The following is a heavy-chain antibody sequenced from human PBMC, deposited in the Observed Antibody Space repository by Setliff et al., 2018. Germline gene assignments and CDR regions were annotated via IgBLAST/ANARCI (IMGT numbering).Heavy chain of an antibody. Sequence: PSETLSLTCTVSGGSITSGRYYWGWIRQPPGKGLEWIGSIYYTGDPYYNPSLKSRVTMSVDTSKNQLSLKLTSVTAADTAVYYCARHVGSRSRGYNYYYYYMDVWGKGTTVTVSS. J-gene: IGHJ6*03. V-gene: IGHV4-39*01. CDR2: IYYTGDP. CDR1: GGSITSGRYY. CDR3: ARHVGSRSRGYNYYYYYMDV. D-gene: IGHD3-10*01.